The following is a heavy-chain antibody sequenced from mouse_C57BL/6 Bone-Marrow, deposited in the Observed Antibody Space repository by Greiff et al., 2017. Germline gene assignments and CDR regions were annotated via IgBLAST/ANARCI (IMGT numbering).Heavy chain of an antibody. V-gene: IGHV6-6*01. Sequence: EVKLEESGGGLVQPGGSMKLSCAASGFTFSDAWMDWVRQSPEKGLEWVAEIRNKANNHATYYAESVKGRFTISRDDSKSSVYLQINSLRAEVTGIYYFTLMITTDWFAYWGQGTLVTVSA. J-gene: IGHJ3*01. CDR3: TLMITTDWFAY. D-gene: IGHD2-4*01. CDR2: IRNKANNHAT. CDR1: GFTFSDAW.